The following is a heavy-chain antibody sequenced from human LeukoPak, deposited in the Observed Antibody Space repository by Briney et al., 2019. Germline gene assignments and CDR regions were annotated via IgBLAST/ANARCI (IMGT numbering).Heavy chain of an antibody. CDR2: ISYDGSNK. CDR1: GFTFSSYA. Sequence: GRSLRLSCAASGFTFSSYAMHWVRQAPGKGLEWVAVISYDGSNKYYADSVKGRFTISRDNSKNTLYLQMNSLRAEDTAVYYCAKDRAGYYYGSGSYPLDYWGQGTLVTVSS. V-gene: IGHV3-30*04. CDR3: AKDRAGYYYGSGSYPLDY. D-gene: IGHD3-10*01. J-gene: IGHJ4*02.